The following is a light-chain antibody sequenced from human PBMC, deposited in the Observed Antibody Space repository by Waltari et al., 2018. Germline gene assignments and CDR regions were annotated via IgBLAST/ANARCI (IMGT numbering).Light chain of an antibody. CDR1: QSVGRS. Sequence: EIVLTQSPGTLSLSPGERATLSCRASQSVGRSLAWYQQKPGQAPRLLIYDASRRATGIPDRFSGGGSGTDFSLTLNRLEPEDVAVYYCQNYVRLPATFGQGTKMEVK. CDR3: QNYVRLPAT. CDR2: DAS. V-gene: IGKV3-20*01. J-gene: IGKJ1*01.